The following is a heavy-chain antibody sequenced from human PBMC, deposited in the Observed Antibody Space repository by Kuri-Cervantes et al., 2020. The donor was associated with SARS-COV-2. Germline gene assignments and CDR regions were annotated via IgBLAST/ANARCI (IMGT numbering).Heavy chain of an antibody. D-gene: IGHD3-10*02. CDR1: GGSFNGCY. J-gene: IGHJ4*02. Sequence: SQTLSLTCAVYGGSFNGCYWSWIRQPPGKGLEWIGEINHSGSTNYNPSLKSRVTISVDMSRNQFSLRLTSVNAADTAVYFCARGSVPHSPPMGYWGQGPLVPVSS. V-gene: IGHV4-34*01. CDR3: ARGSVPHSPPMGY. CDR2: INHSGST.